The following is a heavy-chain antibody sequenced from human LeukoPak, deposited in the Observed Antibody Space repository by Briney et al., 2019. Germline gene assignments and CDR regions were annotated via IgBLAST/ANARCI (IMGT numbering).Heavy chain of an antibody. CDR2: ISSSGSTI. CDR3: ARESFPYSSGYKDAFDI. J-gene: IGHJ3*02. D-gene: IGHD3-22*01. V-gene: IGHV3-11*04. Sequence: PGGSLRLSCAASGFTFSDYYMSWIRQAPGKGLEWVSYISSSGSTIYYADSVKGRFTISRDNAKNSLYLQMNSLRAEDTAVYYCARESFPYSSGYKDAFDIWGQGTMATVSS. CDR1: GFTFSDYY.